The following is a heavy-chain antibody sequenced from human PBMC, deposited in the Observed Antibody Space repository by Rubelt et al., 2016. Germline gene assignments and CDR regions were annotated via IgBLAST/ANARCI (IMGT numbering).Heavy chain of an antibody. D-gene: IGHD3-3*01. CDR2: ISTYNGDT. CDR1: GYSFKRYA. V-gene: IGHV1-18*01. J-gene: IGHJ5*02. Sequence: QVQLVQSGAEVKEPGASIKVSCTTSGYSFKRYAISWVRQTPGQGLEWMGWISTYNGDTRYAQNFQGRVTMTTDTSTSTAYMGLRSLGSDDTAVYYCATGGDFGVVIPNWFDPWGQGTLVTVSS. CDR3: ATGGDFGVVIPNWFDP.